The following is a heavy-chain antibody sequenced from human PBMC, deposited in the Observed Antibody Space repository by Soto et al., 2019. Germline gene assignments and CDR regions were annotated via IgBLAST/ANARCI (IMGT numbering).Heavy chain of an antibody. CDR1: GYSISTGIN. D-gene: IGHD6-19*01. V-gene: IGHV4-38-2*02. CDR3: ARDWGTGFYHFYY. CDR2: SYHSWST. J-gene: IGHJ4*02. Sequence: PSETLSLTCAVSGYSISTGINRGWIRQPPEKGLEWIGSSYHSWSTYYNLSLKSRVTISADTSKNQISLKLISVTAAATSLYYCARDWGTGFYHFYYWAQGTLVTVSS.